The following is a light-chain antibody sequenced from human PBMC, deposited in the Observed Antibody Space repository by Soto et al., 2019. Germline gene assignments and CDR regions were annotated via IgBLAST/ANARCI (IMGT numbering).Light chain of an antibody. Sequence: QSALTQPASVSGSPGQSITISCAGTSGDVGAYNFVTWFQQHPGKVPKLIIYDVTARPSGVSDRFSGAKSGNTASLTISGLLAEDEADYYCGSYTTSNTMILGGGTKLTVL. CDR3: GSYTTSNTMI. CDR2: DVT. V-gene: IGLV2-14*01. J-gene: IGLJ2*01. CDR1: SGDVGAYNF.